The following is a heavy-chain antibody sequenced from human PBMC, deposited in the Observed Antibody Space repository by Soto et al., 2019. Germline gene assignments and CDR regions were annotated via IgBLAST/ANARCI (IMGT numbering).Heavy chain of an antibody. J-gene: IGHJ4*02. CDR2: INHSGST. V-gene: IGHV4-34*01. CDR3: ARDPIAVAGTFLDY. D-gene: IGHD6-19*01. CDR1: GGSFSGYY. Sequence: PSETLSLTCAVYGGSFSGYYWSWIRQPPGKGLEWIGEINHSGSTNYNPSLKSRVTISVDTSKNQFSLKLSSVTAADTAVYYCARDPIAVAGTFLDYWGQGTLVTVSS.